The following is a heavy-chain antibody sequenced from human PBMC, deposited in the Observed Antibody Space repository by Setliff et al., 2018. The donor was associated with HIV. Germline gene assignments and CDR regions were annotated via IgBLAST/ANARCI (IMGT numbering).Heavy chain of an antibody. J-gene: IGHJ6*02. CDR2: IKQDGGEK. V-gene: IGHV3-7*01. Sequence: AGGSLRLSCAASGFTYSNYWMTWVRQASGKGLEWVANIKQDGGEKNFVDSVRGRFTISRDNAKNSLYLQMNSLRADDTAVYFCARPTNIDTLYYGSQTFYMYYYGLDVWGQGTTVTVSS. CDR3: ARPTNIDTLYYGSQTFYMYYYGLDV. D-gene: IGHD1-26*01. CDR1: GFTYSNYW.